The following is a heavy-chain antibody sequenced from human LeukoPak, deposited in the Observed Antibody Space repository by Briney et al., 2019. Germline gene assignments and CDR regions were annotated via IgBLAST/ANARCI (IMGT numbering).Heavy chain of an antibody. CDR2: IYHSGST. D-gene: IGHD3-22*01. V-gene: IGHV4-38-2*02. CDR1: GYSISSGYY. J-gene: IGHJ2*01. Sequence: SETLSLTCTVSGYSISSGYYWGWIRQPPGKGLEWIGGIYHSGSTYYNPSLTSRVTISVDTPKNQFSLKLSSVTAADTAVYYCAGAKGYYDSSGYYINWYFDLWGRGTLVTVSS. CDR3: AGAKGYYDSSGYYINWYFDL.